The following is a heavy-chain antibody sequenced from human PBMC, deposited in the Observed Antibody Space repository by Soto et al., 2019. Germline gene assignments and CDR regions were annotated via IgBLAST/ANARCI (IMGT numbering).Heavy chain of an antibody. V-gene: IGHV1-18*01. CDR1: GYTFTNYG. J-gene: IGHJ6*03. Sequence: ASVKVSCKASGYTFTNYGITWVRQAPGQGLEWMGWISAYNGDTHYTQRLQGRVTMTTDTSTSTAYMELRSLRSEDTAVYYCARARVRGVIIRSYYYYMDVWGKGTTVTVSS. D-gene: IGHD3-10*01. CDR3: ARARVRGVIIRSYYYYMDV. CDR2: ISAYNGDT.